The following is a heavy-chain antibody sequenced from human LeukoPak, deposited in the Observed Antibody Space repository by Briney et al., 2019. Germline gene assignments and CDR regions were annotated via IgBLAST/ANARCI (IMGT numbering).Heavy chain of an antibody. CDR2: ISWNSGSI. J-gene: IGHJ4*02. Sequence: GGSLRLSCAASGFTFSSYAMPWVRQAPEKGLEWVSGISWNSGSIGYADSVKGRFTISRDNAKNSLYLQMNSLRAEDTALYYCAKELGHWGQGTLVTVSS. CDR1: GFTFSSYA. V-gene: IGHV3-9*01. CDR3: AKELGH.